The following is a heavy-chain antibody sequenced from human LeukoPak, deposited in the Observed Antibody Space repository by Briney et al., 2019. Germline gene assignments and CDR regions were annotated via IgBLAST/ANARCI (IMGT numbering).Heavy chain of an antibody. V-gene: IGHV4-59*01. CDR2: IYYSGST. J-gene: IGHJ5*02. CDR3: ARAGFTAGKNWFDP. Sequence: PSETLSLTCTVSSGSISRYFWSWIRQTPGKGLELIGYIYYSGSTNYNPSLQSRVTMSVDTSKNQFSLKLRSVTAADTAVYFCARAGFTAGKNWFDPWGQGTLVTVYS. D-gene: IGHD3-10*01. CDR1: SGSISRYF.